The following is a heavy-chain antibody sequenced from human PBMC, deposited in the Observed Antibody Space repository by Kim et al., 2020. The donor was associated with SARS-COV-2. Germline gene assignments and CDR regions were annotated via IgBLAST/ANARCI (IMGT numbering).Heavy chain of an antibody. D-gene: IGHD5-12*01. CDR3: ARRGYSGYDKGVFDY. Sequence: ADCVEGRFTIPRDNSKNTLYLPLNSLRAEDTAVYYCARRGYSGYDKGVFDYWGQGTLVTVSS. J-gene: IGHJ4*02. V-gene: IGHV3-30*07.